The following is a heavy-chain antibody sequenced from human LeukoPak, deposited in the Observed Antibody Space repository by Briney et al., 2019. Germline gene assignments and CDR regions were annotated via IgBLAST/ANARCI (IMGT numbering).Heavy chain of an antibody. CDR2: ISSGGSST. CDR3: AKGGNYGAFDM. CDR1: GFTLSSSA. D-gene: IGHD4-11*01. V-gene: IGHV3-23*01. Sequence: PGGSLRLSCAAPGFTLSSSAMSWVRQAPGKGLEGVSTISSGGSSTYYAASVKGRFTISRDNSKNTLYHQMISLRAEDTAVYYCAKGGNYGAFDMWGQGTMVTVSS. J-gene: IGHJ3*02.